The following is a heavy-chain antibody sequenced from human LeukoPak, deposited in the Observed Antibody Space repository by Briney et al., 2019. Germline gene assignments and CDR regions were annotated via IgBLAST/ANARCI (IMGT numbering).Heavy chain of an antibody. D-gene: IGHD4-17*01. CDR1: GGSISSYY. V-gene: IGHV4-59*01. CDR2: IYYSGST. J-gene: IGHJ2*01. Sequence: SETLSLTCTVSGGSISSYYWSWIRQPPGKGLEWIGYIYYSGSTNYNPSLKSRVTISVDTSKNQFSLKLSSVTAADTAVYYCARLDGDYANWYFDLWGRDTLVTVSS. CDR3: ARLDGDYANWYFDL.